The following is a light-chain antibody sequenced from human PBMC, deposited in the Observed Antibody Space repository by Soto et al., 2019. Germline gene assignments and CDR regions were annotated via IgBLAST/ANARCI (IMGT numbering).Light chain of an antibody. J-gene: IGLJ1*01. CDR3: TSYTSSSTYV. CDR2: GVT. Sequence: QSVLTQPASESESPGQSITISCAGTSSDIGGYNYVSWYQQHPDKAPKLMIYGVTNRPSGVSDRFSGSKSGNTASLTISGLQAEDEADYYCTSYTSSSTYVFGTGTKVTVL. CDR1: SSDIGGYNY. V-gene: IGLV2-14*01.